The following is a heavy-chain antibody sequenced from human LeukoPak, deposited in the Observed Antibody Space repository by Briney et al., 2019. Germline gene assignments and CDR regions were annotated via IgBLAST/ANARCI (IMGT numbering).Heavy chain of an antibody. J-gene: IGHJ6*02. CDR3: AMSNYYDSSGYYYYYYGMDV. V-gene: IGHV3-21*01. CDR1: GFTFSSYS. Sequence: PGGSLRLSCAASGFTFSSYSMNWVRQAPGKGLEWVSSISSSSSYIYYADSVKGRFTISRDNAKNSLYLKMNSLRAEDTAVYSCAMSNYYDSSGYYYYYYGMDVWGQGTTVTVSS. CDR2: ISSSSSYI. D-gene: IGHD3-22*01.